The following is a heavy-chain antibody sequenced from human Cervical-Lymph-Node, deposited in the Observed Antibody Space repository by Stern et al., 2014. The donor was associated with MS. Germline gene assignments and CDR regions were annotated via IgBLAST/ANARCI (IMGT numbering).Heavy chain of an antibody. CDR3: ARDGALRFGELLRSSYLDL. CDR2: IFTNGNA. V-gene: IGHV4-31*03. J-gene: IGHJ2*01. D-gene: IGHD3-10*01. Sequence: QVQLKESGPGLVKPSETLSLTCTVSGVSISSGGYYWSWIRQFAGKGLEXIGYIFTNGNAYYNPSLRSRMSISVDTSKNQFSLSLTSVTAADTAVYYCARDGALRFGELLRSSYLDLWGRGTLVTVSS. CDR1: GVSISSGGYY.